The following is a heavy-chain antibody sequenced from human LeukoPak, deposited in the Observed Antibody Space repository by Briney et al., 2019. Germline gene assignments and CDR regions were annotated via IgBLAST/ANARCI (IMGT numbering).Heavy chain of an antibody. V-gene: IGHV3-23*01. CDR2: ISNSGCTT. CDR3: ARALYGSGWCQDS. D-gene: IGHD6-19*01. CDR1: GFTFSNYA. Sequence: GESLKISCAASGFTFSNYAMSLVRQAPGKGLEWVSTISNSGCTTYYADSVKGRFTIPRANSRNTLYLQVNSLRAEDTALYYCARALYGSGWCQDSWGPGTLVTVSS. J-gene: IGHJ4*02.